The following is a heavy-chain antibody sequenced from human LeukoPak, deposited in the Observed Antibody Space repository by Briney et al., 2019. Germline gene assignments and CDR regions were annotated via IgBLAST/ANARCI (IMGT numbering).Heavy chain of an antibody. CDR2: IYHSGST. V-gene: IGHV4-59*01. CDR1: GGSISSYY. CDR3: ARGGYSGYDYRE. J-gene: IGHJ4*02. D-gene: IGHD5-12*01. Sequence: PSETLSLTCTVSGGSISSYYWSWIRQPPGKGLEWIGYIYHSGSTKYNPSLKSRVTISVDTSKNQFSLNLTSVTAADTAIYFCARGGYSGYDYREWGQGTLVTVSS.